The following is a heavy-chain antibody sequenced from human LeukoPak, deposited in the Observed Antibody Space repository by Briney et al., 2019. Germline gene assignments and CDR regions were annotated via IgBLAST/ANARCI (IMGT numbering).Heavy chain of an antibody. D-gene: IGHD3-22*01. CDR3: TRAGGGYFDFDY. J-gene: IGHJ4*02. V-gene: IGHV3-13*01. CDR2: IGVAGDT. Sequence: GGSLRLSCAASGFTFSSYDMHWVRQATGKGLEWVSAIGVAGDTYYPDSVKGRFTISRENAKNSLYLQMNSLRAGDTAVYYCTRAGGGYFDFDYWGQGTLVTVSS. CDR1: GFTFSSYD.